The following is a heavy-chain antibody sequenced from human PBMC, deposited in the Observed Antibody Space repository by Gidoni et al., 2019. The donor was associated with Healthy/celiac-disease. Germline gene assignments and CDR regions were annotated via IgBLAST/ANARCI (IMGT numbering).Heavy chain of an antibody. J-gene: IGHJ6*02. CDR2: ISSSSSTL. D-gene: IGHD3-10*01. CDR1: GLTFSSYS. Sequence: EVQLVESGGGLVQPGGSLRLYCAASGLTFSSYSMNWVRQAPGKGLGCVSYISSSSSTLYYADSVKGRFTISRDNAKTSLYLQMNSLRAEDTAVYYCATDRGPFYGMDVWGQGTTVTVSS. CDR3: ATDRGPFYGMDV. V-gene: IGHV3-48*04.